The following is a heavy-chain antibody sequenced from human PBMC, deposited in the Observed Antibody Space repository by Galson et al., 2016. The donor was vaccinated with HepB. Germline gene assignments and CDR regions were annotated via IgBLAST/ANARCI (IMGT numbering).Heavy chain of an antibody. Sequence: SLRLSCAVSGFTFRSYWMSWVRQAPGRGLEWVANIKQDGSEKYYLDSVKGRFTISRDNAKNSLSLQMNSLRVEDTAVYYCARFGGSLGMDVWGQGTTVTVSS. CDR1: GFTFRSYW. V-gene: IGHV3-7*01. CDR3: ARFGGSLGMDV. D-gene: IGHD2-15*01. J-gene: IGHJ6*02. CDR2: IKQDGSEK.